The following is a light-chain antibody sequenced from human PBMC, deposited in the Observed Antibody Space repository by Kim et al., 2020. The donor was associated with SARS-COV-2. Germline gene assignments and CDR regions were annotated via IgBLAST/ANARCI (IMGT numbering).Light chain of an antibody. CDR3: QQSNSFPQIT. J-gene: IGKJ5*01. CDR2: GAS. CDR1: QSIFNC. V-gene: IGKV1-39*01. Sequence: SVGDKGIITCRASQSIFNCLNWYQQKPGKAPKLLIHGASTLQSGVPSRFSGSGSGTDFILTISRLQPEDFATYYCQQSNSFPQITFGQGTRLEIK.